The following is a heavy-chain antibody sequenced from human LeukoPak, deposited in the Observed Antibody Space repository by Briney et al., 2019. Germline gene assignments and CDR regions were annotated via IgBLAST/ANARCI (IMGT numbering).Heavy chain of an antibody. CDR3: ARDRSGIYDAFDI. J-gene: IGHJ3*02. CDR2: ISYDGSNK. Sequence: PGGSLRLSCAASGFTFSSYALHWVRQAPGKGLEWVAVISYDGSNKYYADSVKGRFTISRDNSKNTLYLQMNSLRAEDTAVYYCARDRSGIYDAFDIWGQGTMVTVSS. V-gene: IGHV3-30-3*01. CDR1: GFTFSSYA. D-gene: IGHD1-14*01.